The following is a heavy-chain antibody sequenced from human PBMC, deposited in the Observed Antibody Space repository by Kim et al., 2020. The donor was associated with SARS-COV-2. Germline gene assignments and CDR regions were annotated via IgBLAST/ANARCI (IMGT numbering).Heavy chain of an antibody. Sequence: GGSLRLSCEGSGFTFSSFAMSWVRQAPGKGLEWVSLIISSGTTYYADSVKGRFTISRDNSKSTLYLQMNTLRVEDTAIYYCARGRPGDFRGQGTLVTVSS. J-gene: IGHJ4*02. V-gene: IGHV3-23*01. D-gene: IGHD3-10*01. CDR2: IISSGTT. CDR1: GFTFSSFA. CDR3: ARGRPGDF.